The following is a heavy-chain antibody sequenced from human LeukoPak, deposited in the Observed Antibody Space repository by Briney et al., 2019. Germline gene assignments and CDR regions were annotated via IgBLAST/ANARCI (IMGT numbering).Heavy chain of an antibody. CDR1: GGTFSSYA. CDR2: IIPIFGTA. D-gene: IGHD6-6*01. J-gene: IGHJ6*03. V-gene: IGHV1-69*13. CDR3: ARSYSSSSEYYYYMDV. Sequence: ASVKVSCKASGGTFSSYAISWVRQAPGQGLEWMGGIIPIFGTANYAQKFQGRVTITADESTSTAYMELSSLRSEDTAVYYCARSYSSSSEYYYYMDVWGKGTTVTVSS.